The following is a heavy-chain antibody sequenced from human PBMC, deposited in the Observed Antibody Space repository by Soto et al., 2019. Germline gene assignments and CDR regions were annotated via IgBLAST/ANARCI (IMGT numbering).Heavy chain of an antibody. CDR3: ARDRALREYYDDSSAYCMDV. V-gene: IGHV3-33*01. CDR1: GFSFSSYG. D-gene: IGHD3-22*01. J-gene: IGHJ6*02. Sequence: QVQLVESGGGVVQPGRSLRLSCAASGFSFSSYGMHWVRQAPGKGLEWVAVIWYDGSNKYYADSVKGRFTISRDNSKNTLYLQMNSLRAEDTAVYYCARDRALREYYDDSSAYCMDVWGQRTTVTVSS. CDR2: IWYDGSNK.